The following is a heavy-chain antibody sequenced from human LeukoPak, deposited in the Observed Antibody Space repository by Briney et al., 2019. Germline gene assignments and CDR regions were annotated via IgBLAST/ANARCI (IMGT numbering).Heavy chain of an antibody. CDR3: AKGFAAAGKVVDY. V-gene: IGHV3-9*01. CDR2: ISWNSGSI. Sequence: GGSLRLSCAASGFTFDVYAMHWARQAPGKGLEWVSGISWNSGSIGYADSVKGRFTISRDNAKNSLYLQMNSLRAEDTALYYCAKGFAAAGKVVDYWGQGTLVTVSS. J-gene: IGHJ4*02. D-gene: IGHD6-13*01. CDR1: GFTFDVYA.